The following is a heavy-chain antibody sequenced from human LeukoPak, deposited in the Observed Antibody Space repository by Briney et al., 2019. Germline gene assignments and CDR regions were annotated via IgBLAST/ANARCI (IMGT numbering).Heavy chain of an antibody. CDR1: GDSISSYNYY. CDR2: VFHTGST. J-gene: IGHJ4*02. D-gene: IGHD3-22*01. CDR3: VRRHESRTYSFDK. Sequence: SETLSLTCTVSGDSISSYNYYWGWIRQPPGKGLEWIGNVFHTGSTYYNPSLTSRLSISVDTSREQFSLTLSSVTAADTAVYYCVRRHESRTYSFDKWGRGTLVTVSS. V-gene: IGHV4-39*01.